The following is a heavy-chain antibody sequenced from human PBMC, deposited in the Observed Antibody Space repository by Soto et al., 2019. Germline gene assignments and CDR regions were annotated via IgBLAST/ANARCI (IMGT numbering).Heavy chain of an antibody. D-gene: IGHD1-1*01. J-gene: IGHJ4*02. CDR3: ARDSTTGSDLPH. CDR1: GYTFTSYG. CDR2: ISVYNGHT. Sequence: ASVKVSCKASGYTFTSYGINWVRQAPGQGLEWMGWISVYNGHTNYAQELQGRVTMTTDTSTSTAYMELRSLRSDDTAVYYCARDSTTGSDLPHWGQGTLVTVSS. V-gene: IGHV1-18*01.